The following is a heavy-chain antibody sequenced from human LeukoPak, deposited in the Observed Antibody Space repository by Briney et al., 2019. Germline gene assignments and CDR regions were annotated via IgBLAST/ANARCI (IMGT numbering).Heavy chain of an antibody. V-gene: IGHV4-34*01. D-gene: IGHD3-9*01. CDR2: INHSGST. CDR3: AKDAPDLRYFDSYYFDY. Sequence: KPSETLSLTCAVYGGSFSGYYWSWIRQPPGKGLEWIGEINHSGSTNYNPSLKSRVTISVDTSKNQFSLKLSSVTAADTAVYYCAKDAPDLRYFDSYYFDYWGQGTLVTVSS. CDR1: GGSFSGYY. J-gene: IGHJ4*02.